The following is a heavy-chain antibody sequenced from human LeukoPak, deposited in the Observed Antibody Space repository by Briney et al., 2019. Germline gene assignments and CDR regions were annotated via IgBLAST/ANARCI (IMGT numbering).Heavy chain of an antibody. V-gene: IGHV3-23*01. D-gene: IGHD3-9*01. CDR1: GFTFSTYA. J-gene: IGHJ6*04. Sequence: GGSLRLSCAASGFTFSTYAMRWVRQAPGKGLEWVSGIINSGQETFYADSVKGRFTVSRDNSKNVLYLQMSSLRVEDTAVYYCAKDGHYRILTAYNRWDYYYGMDVWGKGTTVTVSS. CDR2: IINSGQET. CDR3: AKDGHYRILTAYNRWDYYYGMDV.